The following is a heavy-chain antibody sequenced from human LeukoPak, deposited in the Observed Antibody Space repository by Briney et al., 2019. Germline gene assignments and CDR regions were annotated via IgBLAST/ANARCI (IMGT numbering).Heavy chain of an antibody. J-gene: IGHJ4*02. D-gene: IGHD4-23*01. V-gene: IGHV4-39*07. CDR3: ARGPSTVAVY. Sequence: SETLSLTCTVSGGSISSSSYYWGWIRQPPGKGLEWIANIYYSGSTYYDPSLKSRITISVDTSKNQFSLKLSSVTAADTAVYYCARGPSTVAVYWGQGTLVTVSS. CDR2: IYYSGST. CDR1: GGSISSSSYY.